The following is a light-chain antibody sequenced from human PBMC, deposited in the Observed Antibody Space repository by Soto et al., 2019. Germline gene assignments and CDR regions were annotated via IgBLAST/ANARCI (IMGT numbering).Light chain of an antibody. CDR1: QSIGAS. Sequence: DIQMTQSPSTLYASVGDRVTITCRASQSIGASLAWFQQKPGKAPNLLIYKASSLESGVPSRFSGSGSGTESTLNISPLQNIDFQTYFWKHNHSPPLTLGGGTKVEIK. J-gene: IGKJ4*01. CDR2: KAS. V-gene: IGKV1-5*03. CDR3: KHNHSPPLT.